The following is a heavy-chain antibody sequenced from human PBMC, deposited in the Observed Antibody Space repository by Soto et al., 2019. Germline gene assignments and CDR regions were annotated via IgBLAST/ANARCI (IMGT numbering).Heavy chain of an antibody. D-gene: IGHD2-15*01. CDR3: GKVLVGATGHTDSDS. CDR2: IDYNGVT. V-gene: IGHV4-39*01. J-gene: IGHJ4*02. Sequence: QVQLQESGPGLVKPSETLSLTCTVSGGSIYRSGYYWGWIRQPPGRGLEWIGNIDYNGVTYSNPSLKGRVTISRDTSTNQFSLKLTSVTAADTALYYCGKVLVGATGHTDSDSWGPGTLVAVSS. CDR1: GGSIYRSGYY.